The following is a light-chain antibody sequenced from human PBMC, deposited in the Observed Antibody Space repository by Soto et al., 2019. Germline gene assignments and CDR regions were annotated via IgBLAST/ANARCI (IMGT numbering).Light chain of an antibody. V-gene: IGKV3-20*01. J-gene: IGKJ1*01. CDR3: QQYGSSSWT. CDR1: QSVSSSD. Sequence: EIVLPQSPGTLSLSPGERATLSCRVSQSVSSSDLAWYQHKPGQAPRLLIYGASSRATGIPDRFSGSGSGTDFTLTISRLEPEDFAVYYCQQYGSSSWTFGQGTKVDNK. CDR2: GAS.